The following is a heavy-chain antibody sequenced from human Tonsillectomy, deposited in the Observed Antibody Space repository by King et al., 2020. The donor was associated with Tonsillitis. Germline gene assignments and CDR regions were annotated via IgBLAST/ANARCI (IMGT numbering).Heavy chain of an antibody. Sequence: QLVQSGAEVKKPGTSVKVSCKASGGTFSSYAISWVRQAPGQGLEWMGGIIPIFGTANYAQKFQGRVTITADESTSTAYMELSSLRSEDTAVYYCARAIGKKQGSGVAVAEFAYWGQGTLVTVSS. D-gene: IGHD6-19*01. CDR3: ARAIGKKQGSGVAVAEFAY. J-gene: IGHJ4*02. CDR1: GGTFSSYA. CDR2: IIPIFGTA. V-gene: IGHV1-69*01.